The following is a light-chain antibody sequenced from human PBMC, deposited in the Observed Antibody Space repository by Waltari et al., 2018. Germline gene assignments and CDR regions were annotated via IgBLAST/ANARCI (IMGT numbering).Light chain of an antibody. V-gene: IGLV3-21*02. J-gene: IGLJ1*01. CDR1: NIGRKS. CDR2: NDD. CDR3: QVWSGSRDHYV. Sequence: SYVLTQPPSVSVAPGQTAIISCGGYNIGRKSVHWYQQKPGQAPMLVVYNDDDRPPGIPERFSGSNSGHTATLTISRVGAGDEADYYCQVWSGSRDHYVFGSGTKVTVL.